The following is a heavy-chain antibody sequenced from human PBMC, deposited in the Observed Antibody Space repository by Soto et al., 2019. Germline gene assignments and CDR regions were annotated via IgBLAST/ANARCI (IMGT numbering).Heavy chain of an antibody. CDR2: ISAGGSNT. J-gene: IGHJ3*02. V-gene: IGHV3-23*01. CDR1: GFTFRSYA. Sequence: EVQLLESGGGLVQPGGSLSLSCAVSGFTFRSYAMSWVRQAPGKGPEWVSVISAGGSNTYYAESVKGRFTISRDNSKNTLYLQMNSLRDEDTAVYYCAKKGPPRDAFDIWGQGTMVTVST. CDR3: AKKGPPRDAFDI.